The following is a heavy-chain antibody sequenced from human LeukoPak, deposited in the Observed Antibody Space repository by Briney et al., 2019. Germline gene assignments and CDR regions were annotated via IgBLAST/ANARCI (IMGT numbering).Heavy chain of an antibody. J-gene: IGHJ4*02. CDR2: ISAYNGNT. D-gene: IGHD3-22*01. Sequence: ASVKVSCKASGYSFPNYGINWVRQAPGQGLEWMGWISAYNGNTNYAQKLQGRVTMTTDTSTSTVYMELSSLRSEDTAVYYCARDQGYDSSGYYYYQFDYWGQGTLVTVSS. CDR1: GYSFPNYG. CDR3: ARDQGYDSSGYYYYQFDY. V-gene: IGHV1-18*01.